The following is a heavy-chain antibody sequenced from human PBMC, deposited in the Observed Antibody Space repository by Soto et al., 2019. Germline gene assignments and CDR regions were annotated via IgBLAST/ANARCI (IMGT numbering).Heavy chain of an antibody. CDR1: GGSFSGYY. J-gene: IGHJ4*02. Sequence: SETLSLTCAVYGGSFSGYYWSWIRQPPGKGLEWIGEINHSGSTNYNPSLKSRVTISVDTSKNQFSLKLSSVTAADTAVYYCARGDYVAGTFDYWGQGTLVTVSS. CDR2: INHSGST. D-gene: IGHD6-19*01. V-gene: IGHV4-34*01. CDR3: ARGDYVAGTFDY.